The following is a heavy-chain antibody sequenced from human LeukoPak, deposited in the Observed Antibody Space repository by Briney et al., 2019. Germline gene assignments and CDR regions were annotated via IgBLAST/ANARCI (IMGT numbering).Heavy chain of an antibody. CDR1: GGSFSSGSYY. CDR3: ARGYYYGSGSYYYSYYYGMDV. Sequence: PSETLSLTCTVSGGSFSSGSYYWGWVRQPPGTGLEWIGYIYYSGSTNYNPSLKSRVTISVNTSKDQFSLKLSSVTAADTAVYYCARGYYYGSGSYYYSYYYGMDVWGKGTTVTVSS. V-gene: IGHV4-61*01. D-gene: IGHD3-10*01. CDR2: IYYSGST. J-gene: IGHJ6*04.